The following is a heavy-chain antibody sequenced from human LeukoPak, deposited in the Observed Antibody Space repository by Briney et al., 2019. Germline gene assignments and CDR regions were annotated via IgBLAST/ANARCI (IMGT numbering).Heavy chain of an antibody. CDR1: GFILEDYG. Sequence: GGSLRLSCAPSGFILEDYGMSWVRQAPGKGLEGVSYISSSGSTIYYADSVKGRFTISRDNAKNSLYLQMNSLRAEDTAVYYCARAPTVVGATGFDYWGQGTLVTVSS. CDR2: ISSSGSTI. J-gene: IGHJ4*02. CDR3: ARAPTVVGATGFDY. V-gene: IGHV3-48*03. D-gene: IGHD1-26*01.